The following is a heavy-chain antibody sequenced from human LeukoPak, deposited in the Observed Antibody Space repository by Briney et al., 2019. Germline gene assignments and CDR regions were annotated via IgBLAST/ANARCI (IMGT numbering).Heavy chain of an antibody. V-gene: IGHV4-34*01. Sequence: SGTLSLTCAVYGWSFNDYYWNWIRQPPGKGLEWVGEINARGDTNFNPSLKSRVTISVDTSKSQFSLTLTSMIAADTAVYYCARGQVPAARGYNWFDPWGQGTPVTVSS. J-gene: IGHJ5*02. CDR2: INARGDT. D-gene: IGHD2-2*01. CDR1: GWSFNDYY. CDR3: ARGQVPAARGYNWFDP.